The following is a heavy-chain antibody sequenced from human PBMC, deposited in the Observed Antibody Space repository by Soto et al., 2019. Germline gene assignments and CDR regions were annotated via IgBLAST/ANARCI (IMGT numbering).Heavy chain of an antibody. Sequence: QVQLQESGPGLVKPSETLSLTCGVSGDSISSNNWWHWVRQSPGKGLEWIGEIHHGGTTNYNPSLKCRVAISVDKSKNKVSLKLNSVTAADTAVYYCARVRQYCSATSCYLDPWGRGTLVTVSS. CDR1: GDSISSNNW. V-gene: IGHV4-4*02. CDR2: IHHGGTT. D-gene: IGHD2-2*01. CDR3: ARVRQYCSATSCYLDP. J-gene: IGHJ5*02.